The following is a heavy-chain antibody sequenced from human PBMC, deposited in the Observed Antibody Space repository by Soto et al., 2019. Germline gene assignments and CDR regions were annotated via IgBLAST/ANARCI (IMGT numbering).Heavy chain of an antibody. CDR3: ARFRVDGDSVP. CDR2: INSDGSCT. CDR1: GFAFSNYW. Sequence: EVQLVESGGGLVQPGGSLRLSCAASGFAFSNYWMHWVRQAPGKGLVWVSRINSDGSCTSYADSVRGRFTISRDNAGNGLFPAKKRLRARGPAVYYCARFRVDGDSVPWGQGTLVTVSS. D-gene: IGHD4-17*01. V-gene: IGHV3-74*01. J-gene: IGHJ5*02.